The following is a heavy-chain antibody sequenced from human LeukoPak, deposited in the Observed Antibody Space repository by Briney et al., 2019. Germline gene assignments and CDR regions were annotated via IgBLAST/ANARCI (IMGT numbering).Heavy chain of an antibody. Sequence: GGSLRLSCAASGFSFSSYAMHWVRQPTGKGLEWVSAIGTADDTYYPGSVKGRFTISRENAKNSLYLAMNSLRAGDTAVYYCARRGQGSLDYWGQGTLVTVSS. CDR1: GFSFSSYA. V-gene: IGHV3-13*01. D-gene: IGHD1-26*01. CDR2: IGTADDT. CDR3: ARRGQGSLDY. J-gene: IGHJ4*02.